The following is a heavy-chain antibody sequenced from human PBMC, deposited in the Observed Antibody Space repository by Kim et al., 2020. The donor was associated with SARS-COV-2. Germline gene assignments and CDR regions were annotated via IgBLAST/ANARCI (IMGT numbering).Heavy chain of an antibody. CDR3: TRPQTSSGYSGYDLRY. CDR2: IRSKANSYAT. V-gene: IGHV3-73*01. Sequence: GSLRLSCAASGFTFSGSAMHWVRQASGKGLEWVGRIRSKANSYATAYAASVKGRFTISRDDSKNTAYLQMNSLKTADTAVYYCTRPQTSSGYSGYDLRYWGQGTLVTVSS. D-gene: IGHD5-12*01. J-gene: IGHJ4*02. CDR1: GFTFSGSA.